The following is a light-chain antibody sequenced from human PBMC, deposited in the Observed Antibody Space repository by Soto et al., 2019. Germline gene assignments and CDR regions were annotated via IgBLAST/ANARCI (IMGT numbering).Light chain of an antibody. V-gene: IGKV1-5*01. J-gene: IGKJ1*01. Sequence: DIQMTQSPSTLSASVGDRVTITCRASQSITGWLAWYQQKPGKAAKVLIYDASSVESGVPSRFSVSGSGTEFTLTISSRQSDEFATYYCQQYNSYAPTVGLGAKV. CDR2: DAS. CDR1: QSITGW. CDR3: QQYNSYAPT.